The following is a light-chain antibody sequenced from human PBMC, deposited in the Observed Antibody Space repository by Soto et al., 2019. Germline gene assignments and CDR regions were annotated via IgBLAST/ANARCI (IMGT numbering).Light chain of an antibody. Sequence: QSALTQPASLSGSPGQSVTISCSGTTSDFVNYNYVSWYQHHPGKAPQLILFEVSNRPSGVSSRFSGSKSGNTASLIISGLQAEDEAYYYCSSYTASTDVVFGGGTKLTVL. V-gene: IGLV2-14*01. CDR3: SSYTASTDVV. CDR1: TSDFVNYNY. J-gene: IGLJ2*01. CDR2: EVS.